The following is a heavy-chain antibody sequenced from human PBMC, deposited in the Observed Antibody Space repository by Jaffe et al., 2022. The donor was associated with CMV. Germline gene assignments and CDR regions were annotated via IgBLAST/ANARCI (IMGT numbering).Heavy chain of an antibody. CDR2: IRSKAYGGTT. CDR3: TRGRQWLAHGRVLTN. D-gene: IGHD6-19*01. Sequence: EVQLVESGGGLVQPGRSLRLSCTASGFTFGDYAMSWVRQAPGKGLEWVGFIRSKAYGGTTEYAASVKGRFTISRDDSKSIAYLQMNSLKTEDTAVYYCTRGRQWLAHGRVLTNWGQGTLVTVSS. J-gene: IGHJ4*02. V-gene: IGHV3-49*04. CDR1: GFTFGDYA.